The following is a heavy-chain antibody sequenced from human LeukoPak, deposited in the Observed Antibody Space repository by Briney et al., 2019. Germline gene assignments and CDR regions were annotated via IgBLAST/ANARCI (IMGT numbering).Heavy chain of an antibody. CDR1: NGSFSGYY. D-gene: IGHD3-16*01. Sequence: SETLSLTCAVYNGSFSGYYWSWIRQSPEKGLEWIGEVNHGGDTNYNPSLRSRVTISLDTSKNNFSLKLRSVTAADTAIYNCARAAWNGGGGFDPWGQGTLVTVSS. CDR3: ARAAWNGGGGFDP. CDR2: VNHGGDT. J-gene: IGHJ5*02. V-gene: IGHV4-34*01.